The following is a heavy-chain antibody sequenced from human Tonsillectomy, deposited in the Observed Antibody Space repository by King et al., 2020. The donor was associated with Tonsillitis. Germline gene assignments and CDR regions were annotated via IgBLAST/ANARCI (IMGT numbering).Heavy chain of an antibody. CDR3: ARDQLSGSGWPYYLDS. D-gene: IGHD3-10*01. V-gene: IGHV3-33*01. J-gene: IGHJ4*02. Sequence: HVQLVESGGGVVQPGRSLRLSCAASGFTFSSYGMHWVRQAPGKGLEWVAVIWYDASNKFYADSVKGRFTISRDNSKNTLYLQVNSLRAEDTAVYYCARDQLSGSGWPYYLDSWGQGTLVTVSS. CDR2: IWYDASNK. CDR1: GFTFSSYG.